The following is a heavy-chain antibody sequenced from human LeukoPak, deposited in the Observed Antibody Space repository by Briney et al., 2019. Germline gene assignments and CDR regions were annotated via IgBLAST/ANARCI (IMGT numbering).Heavy chain of an antibody. Sequence: ASVKVSCKTSGYTFTSYYLNWVRRAPGQGLEWMGRINPNSGGTDSGQNFQGRVTMTRDTSISTAYMELSSLTFDDTAVYYCARVDAASLAVHYWGQGTLVTVSS. CDR2: INPNSGGT. D-gene: IGHD6-13*01. CDR3: ARVDAASLAVHY. J-gene: IGHJ4*02. CDR1: GYTFTSYY. V-gene: IGHV1-2*02.